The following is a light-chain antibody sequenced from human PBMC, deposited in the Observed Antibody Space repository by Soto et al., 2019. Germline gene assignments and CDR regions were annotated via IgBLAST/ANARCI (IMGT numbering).Light chain of an antibody. V-gene: IGLV1-44*01. CDR1: SSNIGRDP. CDR2: DNN. J-gene: IGLJ1*01. Sequence: QSVLTQPPSASGTPGQRVTISCSGSSSNIGRDPVNWYQELPGTAPKLLIYDNNQRPSGVPDRFSGSKSDTSASLAISGLQSEDEADYFCAGWDGSLRGFVFGTGTKLTVL. CDR3: AGWDGSLRGFV.